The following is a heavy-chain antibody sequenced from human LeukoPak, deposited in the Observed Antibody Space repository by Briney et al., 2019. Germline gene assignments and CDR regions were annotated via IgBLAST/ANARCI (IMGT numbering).Heavy chain of an antibody. Sequence: PSGTLSLACAVSGGSISSSNWWSWVRQPPGKGLEWIGEIYHSGSTNYNPSLKSRVTISVDKSKNQFSLKLSSVTAADTAVYYCARVDGSGYSYGFLFFDYWGQGTLVTVSS. V-gene: IGHV4-4*02. CDR2: IYHSGST. CDR3: ARVDGSGYSYGFLFFDY. D-gene: IGHD5-18*01. CDR1: GGSISSSNW. J-gene: IGHJ4*02.